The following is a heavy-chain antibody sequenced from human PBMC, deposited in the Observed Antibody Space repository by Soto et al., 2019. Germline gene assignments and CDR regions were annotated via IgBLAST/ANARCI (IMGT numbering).Heavy chain of an antibody. CDR2: IWYDGSNK. V-gene: IGHV3-33*01. CDR3: AREGPVVTPGEGGFDY. CDR1: GFTFSSYG. D-gene: IGHD2-21*02. J-gene: IGHJ4*02. Sequence: QVQLVESGGGVVQPGRSLRLSCAASGFTFSSYGMHWVRQAPGKGLEWVAVIWYDGSNKYYADSVKGRFTISRDNSKNTLYLQMNGLRAEDTAVYYCAREGPVVTPGEGGFDYWGQGTLVTVSS.